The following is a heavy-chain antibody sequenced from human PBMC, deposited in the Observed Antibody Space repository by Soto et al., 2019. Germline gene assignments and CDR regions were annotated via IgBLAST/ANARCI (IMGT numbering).Heavy chain of an antibody. J-gene: IGHJ3*02. CDR1: GFTFSSYW. D-gene: IGHD6-19*01. CDR2: IKQDGSEK. Sequence: PGGSLRLSCAASGFTFSSYWMSWVRQAPGKGRERVANIKQDGSEKYYVDSVKGRFTISRDNAKNPLYLQMYSLRAEDTAVYYCARSTGYSSGWPDAFDIWGQGTMVTVS. CDR3: ARSTGYSSGWPDAFDI. V-gene: IGHV3-7*01.